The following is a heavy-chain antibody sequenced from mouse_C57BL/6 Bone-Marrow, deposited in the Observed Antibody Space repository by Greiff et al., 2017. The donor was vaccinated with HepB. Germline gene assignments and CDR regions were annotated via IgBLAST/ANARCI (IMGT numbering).Heavy chain of an antibody. J-gene: IGHJ2*01. CDR3: ARGLYFDY. V-gene: IGHV1-42*01. Sequence: VQLQQSGPELVKPGASVKISCKASGYSFTGYYMNWVKQSPEKSLEWIGEINPSTGGTTYNQKFKAKATLTVDKSSSTAYMQRKSLTSEDSAVYYCARGLYFDYWGQGTTLTVSS. CDR2: INPSTGGT. CDR1: GYSFTGYY. D-gene: IGHD2-13*01.